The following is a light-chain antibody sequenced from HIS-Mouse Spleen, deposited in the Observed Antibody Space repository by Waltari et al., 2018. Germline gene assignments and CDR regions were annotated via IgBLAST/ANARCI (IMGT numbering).Light chain of an antibody. CDR3: CSYAGSYTFPYV. Sequence: QSALTQPRSVSGSPGQSVTISCTGTSSDVGGYNYVSWYHQPPGKAPKLMIYDVSKRPSGVPDRFSGSKSGNTASLTISGLQAEDEADYYCCSYAGSYTFPYVFGTGTKVTVL. CDR2: DVS. V-gene: IGLV2-11*01. J-gene: IGLJ1*01. CDR1: SSDVGGYNY.